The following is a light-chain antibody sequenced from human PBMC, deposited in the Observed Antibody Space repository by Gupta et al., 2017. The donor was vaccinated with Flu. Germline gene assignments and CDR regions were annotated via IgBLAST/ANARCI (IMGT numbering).Light chain of an antibody. CDR3: SSYTKNRSGV. CDR2: EVT. Sequence: QSALTQPASVSGSPVPSLTISCTGTSSDVGGYNSVSWYQQHPGKAPKLMIYEVTNRPSGVSNRFSGSKSGKTASLTISGLQAEDEADYYCSSYTKNRSGVFGGGTKLTVL. V-gene: IGLV2-14*01. J-gene: IGLJ2*01. CDR1: SSDVGGYNS.